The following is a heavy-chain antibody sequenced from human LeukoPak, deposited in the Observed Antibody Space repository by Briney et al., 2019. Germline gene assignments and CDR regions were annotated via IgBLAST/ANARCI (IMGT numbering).Heavy chain of an antibody. V-gene: IGHV3-23*01. CDR1: GFTFSTYA. CDR2: ISGSGFST. D-gene: IGHD5-12*01. J-gene: IGHJ6*02. CDR3: ASTDIVATTPSYYYGMDV. Sequence: GGSLRLSCAASGFTFSTYAMSWVRQAPGKGLEWVSAISGSGFSTYYADSVKGRFTISRDNSKNTLYLQMHSLRAEDTAVYYCASTDIVATTPSYYYGMDVWGQGTTVIVSS.